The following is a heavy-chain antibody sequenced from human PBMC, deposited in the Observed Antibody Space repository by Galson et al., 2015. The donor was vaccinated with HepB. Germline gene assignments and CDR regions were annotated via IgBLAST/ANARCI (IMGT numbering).Heavy chain of an antibody. J-gene: IGHJ5*02. CDR2: ISPYNRDT. CDR1: GYTFSTYS. D-gene: IGHD2-15*01. V-gene: IGHV1-18*01. Sequence: SVKVSCKASGYTFSTYSITGVRQAPGQGLEWMGWISPYNRDTNYARKLQGRVTMTTDTFTSTAYMELRSLRSDDTAVYYCARGALVVVVGGTQNNWFAPWGQGTLITVSS. CDR3: ARGALVVVVGGTQNNWFAP.